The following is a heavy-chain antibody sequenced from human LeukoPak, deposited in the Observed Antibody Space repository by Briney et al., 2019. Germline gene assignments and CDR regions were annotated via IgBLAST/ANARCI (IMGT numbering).Heavy chain of an antibody. J-gene: IGHJ5*02. D-gene: IGHD1-26*01. Sequence: GRSLRLSCAASGFTFSSYAMHWVRQAPGKGLEWVAVISYDGSNKYYADSVKGRFTISRDNSKNTLYLQMNSLRAEDTAVYYCARGTQWELLRDWFDPWGQGTLVTVSS. V-gene: IGHV3-30-3*01. CDR3: ARGTQWELLRDWFDP. CDR2: ISYDGSNK. CDR1: GFTFSSYA.